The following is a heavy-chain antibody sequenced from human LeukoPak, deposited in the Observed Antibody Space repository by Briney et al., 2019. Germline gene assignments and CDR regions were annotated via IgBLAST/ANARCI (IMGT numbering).Heavy chain of an antibody. CDR3: ATYYCGGDCYSGYFDY. V-gene: IGHV4-39*01. D-gene: IGHD2-21*02. CDR2: IYYSGST. J-gene: IGHJ4*02. Sequence: SETLSPTCTVPGGSISSSSYYWGWIRQPPGKGLERIGNIYYSGSTYYNPSLKSRVTISVDTSKKQFSLKLSSVTAADTAVYYCATYYCGGDCYSGYFDYWGEGTLVTASS. CDR1: GGSISSSSYY.